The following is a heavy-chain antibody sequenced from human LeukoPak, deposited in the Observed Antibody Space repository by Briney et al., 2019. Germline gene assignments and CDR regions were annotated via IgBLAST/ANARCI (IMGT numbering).Heavy chain of an antibody. Sequence: SETLSLTCTVSGYSVSSASYWTWIRQPPGKGLEWIASIYYGGSTYYTPSLKSRVTISVDTSKNQFSLKLSSVTAADTAVYYCARGLDSSSSYWGQGTLVTVSS. V-gene: IGHV4-38-2*02. J-gene: IGHJ4*02. CDR3: ARGLDSSSSY. CDR1: GYSVSSASY. CDR2: IYYGGST. D-gene: IGHD6-6*01.